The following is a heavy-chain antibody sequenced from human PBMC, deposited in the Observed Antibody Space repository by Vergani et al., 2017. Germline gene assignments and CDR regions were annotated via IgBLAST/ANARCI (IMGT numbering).Heavy chain of an antibody. CDR1: GYTFRNKD. Sequence: QIQLVQSAAAVKKPGAALNVSCKASGYTFRNKDISWLRQAPGQGLEWMGSISPHTGRTNTAQQFQDRVIMTTDTSTSTAYLSLGTLTSDDTAVYFCARNFLGRDIEVVPTAPFWLFDLWGRGTRVTVSS. CDR2: ISPHTGRT. D-gene: IGHD2-2*01. J-gene: IGHJ2*01. CDR3: ARNFLGRDIEVVPTAPFWLFDL. V-gene: IGHV1-18*01.